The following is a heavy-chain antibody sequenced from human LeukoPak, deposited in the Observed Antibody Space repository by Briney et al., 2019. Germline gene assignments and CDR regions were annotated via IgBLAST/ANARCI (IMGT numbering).Heavy chain of an antibody. Sequence: SETLSLNGSVSGDSITSGDSYWTWIRQPAGRGLEWIGLIYTSGSTKYNPSLKSRITMSLDTSKNQISLQLNSVTAADTAVYYCAREYSHWGQGTLVTVSS. V-gene: IGHV4-61*02. CDR3: AREYSH. CDR2: IYTSGST. D-gene: IGHD5-12*01. J-gene: IGHJ4*02. CDR1: GDSITSGDSY.